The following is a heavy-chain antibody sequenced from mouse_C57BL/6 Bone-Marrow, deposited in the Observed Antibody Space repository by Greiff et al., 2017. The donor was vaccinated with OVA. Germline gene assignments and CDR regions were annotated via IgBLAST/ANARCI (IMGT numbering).Heavy chain of an antibody. CDR1: GYTFTGYW. J-gene: IGHJ2*01. CDR3: ASCPFWYGYPYY. CDR2: ILPGRGST. Sequence: QVQLQQSGAELMKPGASVKLSCKATGYTFTGYWIEWVKQRPGHGLEWIGEILPGRGSTKYNEKFKGTATFTADTSSNTAYMQRIILTTEDSAIYYCASCPFWYGYPYYWGQGTTLTVSS. V-gene: IGHV1-9*01. D-gene: IGHD2-2*01.